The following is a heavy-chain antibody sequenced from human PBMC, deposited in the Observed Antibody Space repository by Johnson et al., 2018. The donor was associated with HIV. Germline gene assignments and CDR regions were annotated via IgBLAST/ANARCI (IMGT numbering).Heavy chain of an antibody. D-gene: IGHD6-19*01. Sequence: QVQLVESGGGVVQPGRSLRLSCAASGFSFCSYDMHWVRQAPGKGLEWVAVIWYDGSNKYYADSVKGRFTISRDNSKTTLYLQMNSLRAEDTAVYYWAGRGGQWLVQAAFDIWGQGTMVSVSS. CDR1: GFSFCSYD. J-gene: IGHJ3*02. CDR3: AGRGGQWLVQAAFDI. CDR2: IWYDGSNK. V-gene: IGHV3-33*01.